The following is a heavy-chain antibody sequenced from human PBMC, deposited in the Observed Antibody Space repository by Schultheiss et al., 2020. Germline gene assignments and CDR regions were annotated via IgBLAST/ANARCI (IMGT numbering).Heavy chain of an antibody. Sequence: SETLSLTCTVSGGSISSGGYYWSWIRQHPGKGLEWIGYIYYSGSTNYNPSLKSRVTISVDTSKNQFSLKLRSVTAADTAVYYCARDEGGFGSGWTKGWFDPWGQGTLVTVSS. CDR1: GGSISSGGYY. CDR2: IYYSGST. CDR3: ARDEGGFGSGWTKGWFDP. V-gene: IGHV4-61*08. J-gene: IGHJ5*02. D-gene: IGHD6-19*01.